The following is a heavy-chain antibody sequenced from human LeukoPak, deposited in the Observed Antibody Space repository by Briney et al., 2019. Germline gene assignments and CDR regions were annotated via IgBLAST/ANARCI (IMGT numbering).Heavy chain of an antibody. CDR2: ISNSSNYI. D-gene: IGHD4-17*01. V-gene: IGHV3-21*01. Sequence: PGGSLRLSCAASGFTFSSYSMNWVRQAPGKGLEWVSSISNSSNYIYYADSVKGRFTISRDNAKNSLYLQMNSLRAEDTAVYYCARFPRAASYGDDYFFDYWGQGTLVTVCS. CDR1: GFTFSSYS. J-gene: IGHJ4*02. CDR3: ARFPRAASYGDDYFFDY.